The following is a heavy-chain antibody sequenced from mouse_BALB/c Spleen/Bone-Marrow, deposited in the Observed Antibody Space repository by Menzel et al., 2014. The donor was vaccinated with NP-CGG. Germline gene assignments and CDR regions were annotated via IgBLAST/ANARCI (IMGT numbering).Heavy chain of an antibody. Sequence: VKLMESGGGMVQPGGSLRLSCAPSGFTFTDYYMSWVRQHPGKTLEWLGFIINKANGYTTEYSASVKGRFTISRDNSQSILYLQMNTLRAEDSATYYCARYDVYYYFDYWGQGTTLTVSS. CDR3: ARYDVYYYFDY. CDR2: IINKANGYTT. D-gene: IGHD2-3*01. CDR1: GFTFTDYY. V-gene: IGHV7-3*02. J-gene: IGHJ2*01.